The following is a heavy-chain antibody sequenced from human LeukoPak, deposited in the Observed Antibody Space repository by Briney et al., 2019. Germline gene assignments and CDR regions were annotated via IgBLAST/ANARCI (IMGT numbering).Heavy chain of an antibody. D-gene: IGHD5-24*01. CDR2: ISAYNGNT. CDR3: ARDVEMATIFADY. CDR1: GYTFTSYY. V-gene: IGHV1-18*04. Sequence: GASVKVSCKASGYTFTSYYMHWVRQAPGQGLECMGWISAYNGNTNYAQKLQGRVTMTTDTSTSTAYMELRSLRSDDTAVYYCARDVEMATIFADYWGQGTLVTVSS. J-gene: IGHJ4*02.